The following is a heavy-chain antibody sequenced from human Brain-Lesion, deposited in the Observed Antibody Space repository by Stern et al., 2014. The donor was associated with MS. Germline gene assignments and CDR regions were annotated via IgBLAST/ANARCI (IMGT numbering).Heavy chain of an antibody. CDR1: GGSINSGNFY. V-gene: IGHV4-31*03. CDR2: IYHSGST. Sequence: VQLVQSGPGLVKPSQTLSLTCTVSGGSINSGNFYWTWIRQLPGKGLEWIGYIYHSGSTYYNPSLKSRVTSSVDMFKNRFFLNLILVTVGDTAVYFWARDSLRGDSSNCFTIWLAPWGQGPQVPVS. D-gene: IGHD6-13*01. J-gene: IGHJ5*02. CDR3: ARDSLRGDSSNCFTIWLAP.